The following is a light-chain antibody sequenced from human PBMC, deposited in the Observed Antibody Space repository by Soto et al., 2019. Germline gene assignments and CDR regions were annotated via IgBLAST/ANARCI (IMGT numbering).Light chain of an antibody. J-gene: IGKJ4*01. V-gene: IGKV1-12*02. CDR2: AAF. Sequence: DVQMTQSPSSVSASVGDRVTLTCRASRVISNSLAWYQQKPGKAPRLLIYAAFNLQGGVPSRFSGSGSGTHFFLIISSLQPDDFATYYCQQSYIFPFSFGGGTKVDIK. CDR1: RVISNS. CDR3: QQSYIFPFS.